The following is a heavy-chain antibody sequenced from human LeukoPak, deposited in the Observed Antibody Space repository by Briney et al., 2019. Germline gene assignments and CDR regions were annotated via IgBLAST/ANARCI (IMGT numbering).Heavy chain of an antibody. CDR3: ARDYYGSGSYSYYFDY. Sequence: PSQTLSLTCTVSGGSISSGSYYWSWIRQPAGKGLEWIGRIYTSGSTNYNPSLKSRVTIPVDTSKNQFSLKLSSVTAADTAVYYCARDYYGSGSYSYYFDYWGQGTLVTVSS. J-gene: IGHJ4*02. CDR1: GGSISSGSYY. D-gene: IGHD3-10*01. CDR2: IYTSGST. V-gene: IGHV4-61*02.